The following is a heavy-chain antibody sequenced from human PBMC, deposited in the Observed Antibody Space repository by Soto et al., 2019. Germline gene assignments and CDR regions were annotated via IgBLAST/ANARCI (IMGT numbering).Heavy chain of an antibody. CDR3: ARGYFDY. Sequence: ASVKVSCKTSGYTFTGYYIHWVRQAPGQGLEWMGWINPNSGGTNYAQEFQGRVTMTRDTSISTAYMEVSSLRSDDTAVYFCARGYFDYWGQGTLVTVSS. CDR2: INPNSGGT. J-gene: IGHJ4*02. CDR1: GYTFTGYY. V-gene: IGHV1-2*02.